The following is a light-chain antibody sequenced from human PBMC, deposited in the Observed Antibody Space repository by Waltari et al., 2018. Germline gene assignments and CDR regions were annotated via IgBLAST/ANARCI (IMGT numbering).Light chain of an antibody. CDR2: DAS. CDR1: QDISNY. CDR3: QQYDNLPGFT. V-gene: IGKV1-33*01. Sequence: DIQMTQSPLSLSESVGDTVNITCQARQDISNYLNWYQQKPGKDPKLLIYDASNLETGVPSRFSGSGSGTDCTFTISSLQPEDIATYYCQQYDNLPGFTFGPGTKVDIK. J-gene: IGKJ3*01.